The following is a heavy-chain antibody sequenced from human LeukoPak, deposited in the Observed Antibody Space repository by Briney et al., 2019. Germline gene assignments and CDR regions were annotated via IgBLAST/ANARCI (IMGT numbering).Heavy chain of an antibody. J-gene: IGHJ3*02. CDR3: ARDRAGAFDI. Sequence: GGSLRLSCAASGFTFSSYSMNWVRQAPGKGLEWVSYISSSSSTIYYADSVKGRFTISRDNAKNSLYLQMNSLRAENTAVYYCARDRAGAFDIWGQGTMVTVSS. CDR2: ISSSSSTI. CDR1: GFTFSSYS. V-gene: IGHV3-48*04.